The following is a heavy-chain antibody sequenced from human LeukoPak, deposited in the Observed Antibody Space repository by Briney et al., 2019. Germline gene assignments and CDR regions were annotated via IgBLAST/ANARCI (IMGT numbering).Heavy chain of an antibody. V-gene: IGHV3-74*01. CDR3: AKDPSSLFYDILTGPILGYFDY. CDR2: INTDGSGT. Sequence: GGSLRLSCAASGFTFSIYWMHWVRQAPGKGLVWVSRINTDGSGTNYADSVKGRFTISRDNSKNTLYLQMNSLRAEDTAVYYCAKDPSSLFYDILTGPILGYFDYWGQGTLVTVSS. D-gene: IGHD3-9*01. CDR1: GFTFSIYW. J-gene: IGHJ4*02.